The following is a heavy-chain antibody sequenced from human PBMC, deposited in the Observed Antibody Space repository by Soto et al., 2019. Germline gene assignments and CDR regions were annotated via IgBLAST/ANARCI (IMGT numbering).Heavy chain of an antibody. D-gene: IGHD3-10*01. CDR1: GGTFSSYA. CDR2: IIPIFGTA. Sequence: QVQLVQSGAEVKKPGSSVKVSCKASGGTFSSYAISWVRQAPGQGLEWMGGIIPIFGTANYAQKFQGRITITADKSTSTAYMELSSLRSEDTAVYYCARGLATYYYGSVSYGPWGQGTLVTVSS. J-gene: IGHJ4*02. V-gene: IGHV1-69*06. CDR3: ARGLATYYYGSVSYGP.